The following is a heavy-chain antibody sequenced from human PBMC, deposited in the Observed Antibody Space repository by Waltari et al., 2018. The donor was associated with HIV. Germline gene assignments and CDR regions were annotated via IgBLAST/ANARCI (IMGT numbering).Heavy chain of an antibody. Sequence: QVQLVESGGGVVQPGGSLRLSCAASGFTFSRYAMHWVRQAPGKGLEWVAFLRHDSSNQYYADSVKGRFTISRDNSKSTLYLQMNSLRAEDTAVYYCAKGAAASGSGYALTPDYWGQGTLVTVSS. CDR3: AKGAAASGSGYALTPDY. D-gene: IGHD5-12*01. V-gene: IGHV3-30*02. CDR2: LRHDSSNQ. J-gene: IGHJ4*02. CDR1: GFTFSRYA.